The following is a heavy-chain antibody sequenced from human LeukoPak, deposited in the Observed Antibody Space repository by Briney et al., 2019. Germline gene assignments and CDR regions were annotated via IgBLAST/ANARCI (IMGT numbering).Heavy chain of an antibody. Sequence: ASVKVSCKASGYTFTSYYMHWVRQAPGQGLEWMGIINPSGGSTSYAQKFQGRVTMTRDTSTSTVYMELSSLRSEDTAVYYCATTYYDFWSGHTNWFDPWGQGTLVTVSS. CDR1: GYTFTSYY. J-gene: IGHJ5*02. CDR2: INPSGGST. D-gene: IGHD3-3*01. V-gene: IGHV1-46*01. CDR3: ATTYYDFWSGHTNWFDP.